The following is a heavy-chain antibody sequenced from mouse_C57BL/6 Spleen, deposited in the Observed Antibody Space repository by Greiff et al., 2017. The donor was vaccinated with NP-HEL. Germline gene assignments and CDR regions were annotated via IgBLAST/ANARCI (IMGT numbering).Heavy chain of an antibody. V-gene: IGHV1-82*01. J-gene: IGHJ2*01. D-gene: IGHD1-1*01. CDR2: LYPGDGDT. CDR1: GFAFSSSW. CDR3: ARSGDSRYFDY. Sequence: VQLQPSGPELVKPGASVKISCKASGFAFSSSWMNWVKQRPGKGLEWIGRLYPGDGDTNYNGKFKGKATLTADKSCSTAYMQLSSLTSEDSAVYFCARSGDSRYFDYWGQGTTLTVSS.